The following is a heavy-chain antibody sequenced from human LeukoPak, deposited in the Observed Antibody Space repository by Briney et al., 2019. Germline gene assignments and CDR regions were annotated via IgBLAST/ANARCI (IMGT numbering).Heavy chain of an antibody. D-gene: IGHD6-19*01. Sequence: GGSLRLSCAASGFTFSSYAMHWVRQAPGKGLEWVAVISYDGSNKYYADSVKGRFTISRDNSKNTLYLQMNSLRAEDTAVYYCAPLAVADNSFDYWGQGTLVTVSS. J-gene: IGHJ4*02. CDR1: GFTFSSYA. CDR3: APLAVADNSFDY. V-gene: IGHV3-30-3*01. CDR2: ISYDGSNK.